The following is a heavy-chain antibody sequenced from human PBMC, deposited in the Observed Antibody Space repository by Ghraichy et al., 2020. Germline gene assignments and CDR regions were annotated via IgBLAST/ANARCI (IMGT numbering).Heavy chain of an antibody. CDR2: ISYDGSNK. CDR3: AKEGGTYFDSYYYGLNV. CDR1: EFSFSAFA. V-gene: IGHV3-30*18. D-gene: IGHD1-26*01. Sequence: GGSLRLSCAASEFSFSAFAMHWVRQAPGKGLEWVALISYDGSNKYYADSAKGRFAISRDNSKYTLYLQMNSLRAEDTAVYYCAKEGGTYFDSYYYGLNVWGQGTTVTVSS. J-gene: IGHJ6*02.